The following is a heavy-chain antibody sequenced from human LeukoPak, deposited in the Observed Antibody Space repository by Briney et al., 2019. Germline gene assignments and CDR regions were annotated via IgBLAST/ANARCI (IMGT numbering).Heavy chain of an antibody. CDR3: ARDYYDSSGDYYGMDV. V-gene: IGHV1-69*13. D-gene: IGHD3-22*01. Sequence: ASVKDSCKASGGTFSSYAISWVRQAPGQGLEWMGGIIPIFGTANYAQKFQGRVTITADESTSTAYMELSSLRSEDTAVYYCARDYYDSSGDYYGMDVWGQGTTVTVSS. CDR1: GGTFSSYA. CDR2: IIPIFGTA. J-gene: IGHJ6*02.